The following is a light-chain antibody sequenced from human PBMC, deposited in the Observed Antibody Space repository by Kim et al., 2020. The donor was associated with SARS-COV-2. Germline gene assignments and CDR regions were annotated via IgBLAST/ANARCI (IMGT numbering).Light chain of an antibody. Sequence: EIVMTQSPATLSVSPGERATLSCRASQSVSSYLAWYQQKPGQAPRLLIYDASKRATGIPARFSGGGSGTDFTLTISSLEPEDFAVYYCQQGSNWPLSLGGGTKVDIK. V-gene: IGKV3-11*01. CDR2: DAS. J-gene: IGKJ4*01. CDR1: QSVSSY. CDR3: QQGSNWPLS.